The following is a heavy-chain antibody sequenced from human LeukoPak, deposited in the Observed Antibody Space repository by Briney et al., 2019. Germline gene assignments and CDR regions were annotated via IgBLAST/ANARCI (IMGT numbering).Heavy chain of an antibody. CDR3: AKDRLLRFFHFDY. CDR1: GFTFSGYS. V-gene: IGHV3-21*01. J-gene: IGHJ4*02. D-gene: IGHD3-3*01. CDR2: IDFTSRYI. Sequence: PGGSLRLSCAASGFTFSGYSMNWVRQAPGKGLEWVSSIDFTSRYIYNADSVKGRFTISRDNSKNTLYLQMNSLRAEDTAVYYCAKDRLLRFFHFDYWGQGTLVTVSS.